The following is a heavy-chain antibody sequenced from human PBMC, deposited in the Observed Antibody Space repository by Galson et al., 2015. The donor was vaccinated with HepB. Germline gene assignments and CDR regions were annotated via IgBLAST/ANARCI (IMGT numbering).Heavy chain of an antibody. CDR2: IIPNSGGT. V-gene: IGHV1-2*02. J-gene: IGHJ4*02. Sequence: SVKVSCKASGYTFSVYYIHWVLQAPGQGLEWMGWIIPNSGGTTYSQKFQGRVTMTRDTSTNTAYMELSSLRSDDAAVYYCARGVLPPALDYWGQGTLVTASS. CDR3: ARGVLPPALDY. CDR1: GYTFSVYY. D-gene: IGHD2-2*01.